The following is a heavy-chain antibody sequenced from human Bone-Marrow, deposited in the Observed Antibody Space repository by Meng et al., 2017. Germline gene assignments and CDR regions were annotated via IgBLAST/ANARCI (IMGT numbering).Heavy chain of an antibody. CDR3: ARANVNYGVVDP. J-gene: IGHJ5*02. V-gene: IGHV4-31*01. CDR2: IYYSGST. CDR1: GGSISSGGYY. D-gene: IGHD3-10*01. Sequence: QGQVQASGPGVVIPYPTLSLTCTVSGGSISSGGYYWSWIRQHPGKGLEWIGYIYYSGSTYYNPSLKSLVTISVDTSKNQFSLKLSSVTAADTAVYYCARANVNYGVVDPWGQGTLVTVSS.